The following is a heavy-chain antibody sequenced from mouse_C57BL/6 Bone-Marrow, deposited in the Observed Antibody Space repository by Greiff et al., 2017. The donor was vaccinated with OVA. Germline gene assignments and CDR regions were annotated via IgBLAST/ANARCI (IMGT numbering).Heavy chain of an antibody. V-gene: IGHV14-2*01. Sequence: EVQLQQSGAELVKPGASVKLSCTASGFNIKDYYMHWVKQRTEQGLEWIGRIDPEDGETKYAPQFQGKATITADTSSNTAYLQLSSLTSEDTAVYDCASNYYGSPRYWYFDVWGTGTTVTVSS. J-gene: IGHJ1*03. CDR3: ASNYYGSPRYWYFDV. CDR2: IDPEDGET. D-gene: IGHD1-1*01. CDR1: GFNIKDYY.